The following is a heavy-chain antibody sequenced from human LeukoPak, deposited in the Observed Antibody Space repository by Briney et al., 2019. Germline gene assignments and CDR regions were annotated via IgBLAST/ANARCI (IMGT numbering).Heavy chain of an antibody. Sequence: SETLSLTCTVSGGSISSYYWSWIRQPPGKGLEWIGDIYYSGSTNYNPSLKSRVTISVDTSKNQFSLKLSSVTAADTAGYYCARGDGSGYDYYGMDVWGKGPTVTVSS. J-gene: IGHJ6*04. V-gene: IGHV4-59*01. CDR2: IYYSGST. CDR1: GGSISSYY. CDR3: ARGDGSGYDYYGMDV. D-gene: IGHD1-14*01.